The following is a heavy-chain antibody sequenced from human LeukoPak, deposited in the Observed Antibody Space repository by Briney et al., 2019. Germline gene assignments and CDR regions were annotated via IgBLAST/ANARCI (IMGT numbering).Heavy chain of an antibody. D-gene: IGHD2-2*02. Sequence: GGSLRLSCAASGFTFSSYGMHWVRQAPGKGLEWVAFIRYDGSNKYYADSVKGRFTISRDNAKNSLYLQMNSLRAEDTAVYYCARDPLGVVVPAAIGVSYYMDVWGKGTTVTVSS. J-gene: IGHJ6*03. CDR2: IRYDGSNK. CDR3: ARDPLGVVVPAAIGVSYYMDV. V-gene: IGHV3-30*02. CDR1: GFTFSSYG.